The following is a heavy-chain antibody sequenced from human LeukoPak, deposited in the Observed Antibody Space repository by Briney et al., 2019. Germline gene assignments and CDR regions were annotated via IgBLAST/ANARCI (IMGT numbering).Heavy chain of an antibody. Sequence: GGSLRLSCAASGFTFNNAWMSWVRQAPGKGLEWVAVISYDGSNKYYADSVKGRFTISRDNSKNTLYLQMNSLRAEDTAVYFCASGKYRYGDNWFDPWGQGTLVTVSS. D-gene: IGHD5-18*01. CDR1: GFTFNNAW. J-gene: IGHJ5*02. V-gene: IGHV3-30*03. CDR2: ISYDGSNK. CDR3: ASGKYRYGDNWFDP.